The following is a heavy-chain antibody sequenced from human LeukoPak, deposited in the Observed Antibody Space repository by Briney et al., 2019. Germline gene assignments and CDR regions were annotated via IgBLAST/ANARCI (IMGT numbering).Heavy chain of an antibody. J-gene: IGHJ4*02. CDR2: IKQDGSEE. V-gene: IGHV3-7*01. Sequence: GGSLRLSCAASRFTFRTYWMTWVRQAPGKGLEWVANIKQDGSEEYYVDSVKGRFTISRDNAKSSLYLQMSSLRAEDTAMYYCARELTPYSSTSTFDYWGQGTLVTVSS. CDR3: ARELTPYSSTSTFDY. CDR1: RFTFRTYW. D-gene: IGHD2-2*01.